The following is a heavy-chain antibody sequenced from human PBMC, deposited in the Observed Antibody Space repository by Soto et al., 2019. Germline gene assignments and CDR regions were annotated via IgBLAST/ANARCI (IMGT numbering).Heavy chain of an antibody. J-gene: IGHJ6*04. D-gene: IGHD2-8*01. V-gene: IGHV3-66*01. Sequence: EVQLVESGGGLVQPGGSLRLSCVASGFTVSNNYMTWVRQAPGKGLEWVSNMYSGAGTYYTDSVKGRFTISRDSSTNTLYLQMDNVRAEETAVYYCARDPGVNWAWGKGTTVTVSS. CDR3: ARDPGVNWA. CDR2: MYSGAGT. CDR1: GFTVSNNY.